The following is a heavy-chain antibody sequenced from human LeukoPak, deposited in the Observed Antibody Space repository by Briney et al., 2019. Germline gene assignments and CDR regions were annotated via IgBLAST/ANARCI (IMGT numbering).Heavy chain of an antibody. D-gene: IGHD3-22*01. J-gene: IGHJ3*02. V-gene: IGHV3-53*01. CDR3: ARGGRGSAAVVAPRSFDI. CDR1: GFTVSSIH. CDR2: TYTGGNS. Sequence: AGGSLRLSCAASGFTVSSIHMVWVRQAPGKGLEWVSVTYTGGNSYYADSVKGRFIISRDISENTLYLQMNSLRAEDSALYYCARGGRGSAAVVAPRSFDIWGQGTMVTVSS.